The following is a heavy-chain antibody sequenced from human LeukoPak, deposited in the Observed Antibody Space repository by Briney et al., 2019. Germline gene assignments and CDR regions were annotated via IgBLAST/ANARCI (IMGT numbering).Heavy chain of an antibody. Sequence: SETLSLTCAVYGGSFSGYYWSWIRQPPGKGLEWIGEINHSGSTNYNPSLKSRVTISVDTSKNQFSLKLSSVTAADTAVYYCARGYYDFWSGSLYFDPWGQGTLVTVSS. D-gene: IGHD3-3*01. J-gene: IGHJ5*02. CDR2: INHSGST. V-gene: IGHV4-34*01. CDR1: GGSFSGYY. CDR3: ARGYYDFWSGSLYFDP.